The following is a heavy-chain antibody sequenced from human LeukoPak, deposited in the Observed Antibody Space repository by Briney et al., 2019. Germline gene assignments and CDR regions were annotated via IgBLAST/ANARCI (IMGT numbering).Heavy chain of an antibody. CDR3: ARDDSSGYYVN. J-gene: IGHJ4*02. CDR1: GYSISSDCY. CDR2: IFHNGNT. D-gene: IGHD3-22*01. Sequence: PSETLSLTCTVSGYSISSDCYWGWIRQPPGKGLEWIGNIFHNGNTYYNPSLKSRVTMSIDTSKKQFSLKLRTATAADTAVYYCARDDSSGYYVNWGQGTLVTVSS. V-gene: IGHV4-38-2*02.